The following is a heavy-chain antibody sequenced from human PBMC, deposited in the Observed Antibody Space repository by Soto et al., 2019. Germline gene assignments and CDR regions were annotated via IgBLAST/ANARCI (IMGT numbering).Heavy chain of an antibody. CDR1: GLPFSGSP. Sequence: PGGSLRLSCAASGLPFSGSPIHWVRQASGKGLEWAGRIRSKANTYATAYATSVKGRFTISRDDSKNTTYLQMNSLKTEDTAVYFCTRPGFGDFVDPYDYGIDVWGQGTTVTVSS. D-gene: IGHD2-2*01. V-gene: IGHV3-73*01. J-gene: IGHJ6*02. CDR3: TRPGFGDFVDPYDYGIDV. CDR2: IRSKANTYAT.